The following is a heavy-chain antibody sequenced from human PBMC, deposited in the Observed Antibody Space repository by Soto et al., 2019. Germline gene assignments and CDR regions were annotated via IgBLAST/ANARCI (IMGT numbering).Heavy chain of an antibody. J-gene: IGHJ4*02. CDR1: GYTFTGYY. V-gene: IGHV1-2*02. CDR3: ARSLYDSSGFSFDY. D-gene: IGHD3-22*01. CDR2: INPNSGGT. Sequence: ASVKVSCKASGYTFTGYYMHWVRQAPGQGLEWMGWINPNSGGTNYAQKFQGRVTMTRDTSISTAYMELSRLRSDDTAVYYCARSLYDSSGFSFDYWGQGTLVTVSS.